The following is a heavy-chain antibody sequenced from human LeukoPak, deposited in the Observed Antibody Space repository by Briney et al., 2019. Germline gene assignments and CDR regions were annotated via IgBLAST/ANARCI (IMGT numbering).Heavy chain of an antibody. Sequence: SETLSLTCTVSGGSISSDYCNWIRQPPGKGLEWIGYIFYSGSTDYNPSLKSRVTISVDRSKNLFSLKLSSVTAADTAVYYCARGQAGATTLFDYWGQGTLVTVSS. CDR3: ARGQAGATTLFDY. V-gene: IGHV4-59*01. CDR2: IFYSGST. D-gene: IGHD1-26*01. CDR1: GGSISSDY. J-gene: IGHJ4*02.